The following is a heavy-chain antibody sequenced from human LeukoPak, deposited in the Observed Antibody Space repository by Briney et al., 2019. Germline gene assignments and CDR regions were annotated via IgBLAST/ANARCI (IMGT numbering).Heavy chain of an antibody. CDR1: GFTVSSNY. J-gene: IGHJ5*02. Sequence: GGSLRLSCAASGFTVSSNYMSWVRQAPGKGLEWVSVIYSGGSTYYADSVKGRFTISRDNSKNMLYLQMNGLRAEDTAVYYCARVIYGSGTYYKGWFDPWGQGTLVTVSS. D-gene: IGHD3-10*01. CDR3: ARVIYGSGTYYKGWFDP. V-gene: IGHV3-53*01. CDR2: IYSGGST.